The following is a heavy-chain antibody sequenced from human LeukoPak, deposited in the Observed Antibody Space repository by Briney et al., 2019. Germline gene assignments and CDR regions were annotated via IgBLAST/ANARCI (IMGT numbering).Heavy chain of an antibody. CDR2: VYYSGST. J-gene: IGHJ5*02. V-gene: IGHV4-39*01. D-gene: IGHD3-10*01. CDR3: AILGTGSS. CDR1: GGSLSSNSNY. Sequence: PSETLSLTCTVSGGSLSSNSNYWGWIRQPPGTGLEWIGSVYYSGSTYYNPSLKSRVTISVDPSKSQFSLKLNSVTAADTAVYFCAILGTGSSWGQGTLVTVSS.